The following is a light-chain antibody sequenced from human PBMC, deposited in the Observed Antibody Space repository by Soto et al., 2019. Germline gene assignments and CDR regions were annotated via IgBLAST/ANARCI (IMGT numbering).Light chain of an antibody. Sequence: EVGLTQSPATLSLSPGARDTLSCGALQSGGNKLVWYQQKARQAPRLLIAYASTRAAGIPARFSGSGSGTDFTLTISSLEPEDFAIYYCQQRNYWLSFGGGTKVDI. CDR2: YAS. J-gene: IGKJ4*01. V-gene: IGKV3-11*01. CDR3: QQRNYWLS. CDR1: QSGGNK.